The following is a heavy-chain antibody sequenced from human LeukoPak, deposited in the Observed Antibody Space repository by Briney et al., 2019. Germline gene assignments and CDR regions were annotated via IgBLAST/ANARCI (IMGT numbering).Heavy chain of an antibody. J-gene: IGHJ4*02. CDR1: GDSVSSNNIG. Sequence: SQTLSLPCAISGDSVSSNNIGWNWIRQSPSRGLEWLGRTYCDSKWYSDYAVSVKSRAIINPDTSKNQFFLEMNSVTPEDTAVYYCARARLSAIPGFDYWGQGILVTVSP. CDR2: TYCDSKWYS. D-gene: IGHD2-2*01. CDR3: ARARLSAIPGFDY. V-gene: IGHV6-1*01.